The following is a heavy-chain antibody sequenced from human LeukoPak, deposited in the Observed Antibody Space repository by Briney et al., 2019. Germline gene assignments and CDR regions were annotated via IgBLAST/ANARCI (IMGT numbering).Heavy chain of an antibody. Sequence: PGGSLRLSCAASGFTFSSYAMSWVRQAPGKGLEWVSAISGSGGSTYYADSVKGRFTISRDNSKNTLYLQMNSLRAEDTAVYYCANLITMIEVVTGAPFDFWGQGTLVSVS. J-gene: IGHJ4*02. CDR3: ANLITMIEVVTGAPFDF. D-gene: IGHD3-22*01. CDR1: GFTFSSYA. CDR2: ISGSGGST. V-gene: IGHV3-23*01.